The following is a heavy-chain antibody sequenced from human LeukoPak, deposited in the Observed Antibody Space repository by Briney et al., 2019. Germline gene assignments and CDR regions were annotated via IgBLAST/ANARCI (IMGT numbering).Heavy chain of an antibody. CDR2: INPNSGGT. D-gene: IGHD3-3*01. V-gene: IGHV1-2*02. CDR3: ARFLEWFSPPDY. CDR1: GYTFTGYY. Sequence: SVKVSCKASGYTFTGYYMHWVRQAPGQGLEWMGWINPNSGGTNYAQKFQGRVTMTRDTSISTAYMELSRLRSDDTAVYYCARFLEWFSPPDYWGQGTLVTVSS. J-gene: IGHJ4*02.